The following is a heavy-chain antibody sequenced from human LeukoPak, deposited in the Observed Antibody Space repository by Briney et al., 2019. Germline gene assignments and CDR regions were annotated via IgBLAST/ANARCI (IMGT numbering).Heavy chain of an antibody. CDR2: INPNSGGT. CDR3: ARWLVVVAATYYFDY. Sequence: ASVKVSCKASGYTFTGYYMHWVRQAPGQGLEWMGWINPNSGGTNYAQKFQGRVTMTRDTSISTAYMELRSLRSDDTAVYYCARWLVVVAATYYFDYWGQGTLVTVSS. D-gene: IGHD2-15*01. CDR1: GYTFTGYY. J-gene: IGHJ4*02. V-gene: IGHV1-2*02.